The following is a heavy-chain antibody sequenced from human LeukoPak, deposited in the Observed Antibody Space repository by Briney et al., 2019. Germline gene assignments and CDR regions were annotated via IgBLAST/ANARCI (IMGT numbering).Heavy chain of an antibody. CDR1: GYTLTELS. CDR2: FDPEDGET. Sequence: ASVKVSCKVSGYTLTELSMHWVRQAPGKGLEWMGGFDPEDGETIYAQKFQGRVTMTEDTSTDTAYMELSSLRSEDTAVYYCARGLRDYYYDSSGYVGWFDPWGQGTLVTVSS. J-gene: IGHJ5*02. D-gene: IGHD3-22*01. CDR3: ARGLRDYYYDSSGYVGWFDP. V-gene: IGHV1-24*01.